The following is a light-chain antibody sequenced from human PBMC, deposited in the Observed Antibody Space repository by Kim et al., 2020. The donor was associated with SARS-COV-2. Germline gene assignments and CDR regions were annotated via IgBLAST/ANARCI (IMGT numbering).Light chain of an antibody. CDR1: SLRKHY. V-gene: IGLV3-19*01. J-gene: IGLJ2*01. Sequence: SSELTQDPALSVALGQTVRITCQGDSLRKHYGTWYQQKPGQAPILVISGKNDRPSGIPDRFSGSSSGNTASLTITGAQAEDEADYYCSSRDSSGYVIFGGGTQLTVL. CDR3: SSRDSSGYVI. CDR2: GKN.